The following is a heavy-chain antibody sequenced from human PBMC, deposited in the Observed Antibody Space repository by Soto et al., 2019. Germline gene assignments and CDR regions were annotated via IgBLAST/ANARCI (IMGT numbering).Heavy chain of an antibody. V-gene: IGHV4-59*11. CDR3: ATQGFGTLHGLVDV. Sequence: QVRLQESGPGLMKPSETLTLTCTASGGSITSITNHYCSRIRRPQGKGLELIGYIPYSGHTSYNPTSQGRVILSVDTSKNRVSLNLASVTAADTAVYYCATQGFGTLHGLVDVWGQGTTVTVSS. CDR1: GGSITSITNHY. CDR2: IPYSGHT. D-gene: IGHD1-7*01. J-gene: IGHJ6*02.